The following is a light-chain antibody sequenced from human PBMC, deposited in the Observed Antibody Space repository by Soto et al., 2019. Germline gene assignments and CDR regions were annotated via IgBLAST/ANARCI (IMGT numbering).Light chain of an antibody. Sequence: QSVLTQPASVSGSPGQSITISCTGTSSDIGGFDYVSWYQQHPGKAPKLIISDVGDRPSGISHRFSGSKSDNTASLTISGRQAEDEADYYCSSFSPVSSPVLFGGGTKLTVL. J-gene: IGLJ2*01. CDR2: DVG. CDR3: SSFSPVSSPVL. V-gene: IGLV2-14*01. CDR1: SSDIGGFDY.